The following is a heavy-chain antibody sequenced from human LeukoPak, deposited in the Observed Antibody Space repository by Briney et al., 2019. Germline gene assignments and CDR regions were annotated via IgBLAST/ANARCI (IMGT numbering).Heavy chain of an antibody. V-gene: IGHV3-7*05. CDR1: GFTFSSYW. Sequence: GGSLRLSCAASGFTFSSYWMSWVRQAPEKGPEWVANIKSDGSEKYYVDSVKGRFTISRDNAKNSLHLQMNSLRGEDTAVYYCARSLRRDCESTSCWAALDIWGQGTMVTVSS. CDR3: ARSLRRDCESTSCWAALDI. D-gene: IGHD2-2*01. J-gene: IGHJ3*02. CDR2: IKSDGSEK.